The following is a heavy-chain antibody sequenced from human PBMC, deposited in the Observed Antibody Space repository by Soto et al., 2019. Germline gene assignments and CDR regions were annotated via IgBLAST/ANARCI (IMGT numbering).Heavy chain of an antibody. V-gene: IGHV3-7*05. Sequence: PGGSLRLSCAASGFTFSSYWMSWVRQAPGKGLEWVANIKQDGSEKYYVDSVKGRFTISRDNAKNSLYLQMNSLRAEDTAVYYCSRDSADIVATIWARDYYYGMDVWGQGTTVTVSS. J-gene: IGHJ6*02. D-gene: IGHD5-12*01. CDR3: SRDSADIVATIWARDYYYGMDV. CDR2: IKQDGSEK. CDR1: GFTFSSYW.